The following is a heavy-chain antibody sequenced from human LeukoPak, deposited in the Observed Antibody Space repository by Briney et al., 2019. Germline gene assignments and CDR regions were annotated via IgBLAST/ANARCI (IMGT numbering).Heavy chain of an antibody. J-gene: IGHJ4*02. CDR2: ISAGAGTT. CDR1: GFTSSSFP. Sequence: GGSLRLSCAASGFTSSSFPMSWVRQAPGKGLEWVSAISAGAGTTYHADSVKGRFTISRDNSKNTLYLQMNSLRAEDTAVYYCAKDRGYWGQGTLVTVSS. CDR3: AKDRGY. V-gene: IGHV3-23*01.